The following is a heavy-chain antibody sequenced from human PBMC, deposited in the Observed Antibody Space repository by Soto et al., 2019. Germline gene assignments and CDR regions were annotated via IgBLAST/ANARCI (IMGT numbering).Heavy chain of an antibody. CDR2: IHGDVGKI. D-gene: IGHD6-19*01. J-gene: IGHJ4*02. CDR1: GFMFSAYW. CDR3: ARAIAVASTSLDY. Sequence: GGSLRLSCAASGFMFSAYWMSWVRQAPGKGLEWVANIHGDVGKIYYVDSVKGRFTISRDNATNSLYLQMDSLRDEDTAVYFCARAIAVASTSLDYWGLGTRVTVSS. V-gene: IGHV3-7*04.